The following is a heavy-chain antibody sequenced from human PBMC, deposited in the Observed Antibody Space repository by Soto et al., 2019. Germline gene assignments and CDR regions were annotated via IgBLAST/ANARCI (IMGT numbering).Heavy chain of an antibody. CDR1: GGTFNTYA. CDR3: TRSIGSGGVIGGFDY. Sequence: QVQLVQSATEVKKPGSAVMVSCKASGGTFNTYAMTWVRQAPGQGLEWMGGILPMFDRPRYAQKFQGRVTITVDEPTTTAYMELSSLRSDDTAVYYCTRSIGSGGVIGGFDYGGQGTLVTVS. D-gene: IGHD3-16*02. V-gene: IGHV1-69*01. J-gene: IGHJ4*02. CDR2: ILPMFDRP.